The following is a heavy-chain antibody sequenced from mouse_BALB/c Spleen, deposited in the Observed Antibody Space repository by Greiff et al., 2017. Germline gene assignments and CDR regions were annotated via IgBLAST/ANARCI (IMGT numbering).Heavy chain of an antibody. CDR3: ARLITNGAYYFDY. CDR2: INPSSGYT. Sequence: VQLQQSGAELARPGASVKMSCKASGYTFTSYTMHWVKQRPGQGLEWIGYINPSSGYTNYNQKFKDKATLTADKSSSTAYMQLSSLTSEDSAVYYCARLITNGAYYFDYWGQGTTRTVSS. CDR1: GYTFTSYT. D-gene: IGHD2-4*01. V-gene: IGHV1-4*01. J-gene: IGHJ2*01.